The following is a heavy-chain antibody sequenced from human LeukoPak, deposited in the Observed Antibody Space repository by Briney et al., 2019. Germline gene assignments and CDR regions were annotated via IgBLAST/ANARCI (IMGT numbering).Heavy chain of an antibody. CDR3: ARDMGYSSSWYYFDY. V-gene: IGHV3-21*04. CDR2: ISSSSSYI. Sequence: PGGSLRLSCAASGFTFSSYSMNWVRQAPGKGLEWVSSISSSSSYIYYADSVKGRFTISRDNAKNSLYLQMNSLRTEDTAVYYCARDMGYSSSWYYFDYWGQGTLVTVPS. D-gene: IGHD6-13*01. J-gene: IGHJ4*02. CDR1: GFTFSSYS.